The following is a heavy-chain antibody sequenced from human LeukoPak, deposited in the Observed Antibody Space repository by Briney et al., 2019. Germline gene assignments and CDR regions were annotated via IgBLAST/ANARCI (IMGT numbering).Heavy chain of an antibody. J-gene: IGHJ4*02. D-gene: IGHD3-22*01. Sequence: GSLGLSCAASGFTFCSFAIRWGRPAPGKGLGWVSAISGSGGSTYYADSVKGRFTISRDTSKNTLYLQMNSLRAEDTAVYYCARGPYDSGGYRFDYWGQGTLVTVSS. CDR1: GFTFCSFA. CDR2: ISGSGGST. CDR3: ARGPYDSGGYRFDY. V-gene: IGHV3-23*01.